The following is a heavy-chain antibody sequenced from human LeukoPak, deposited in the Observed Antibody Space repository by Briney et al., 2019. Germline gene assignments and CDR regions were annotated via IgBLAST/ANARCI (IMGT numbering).Heavy chain of an antibody. V-gene: IGHV3-74*01. CDR1: GFTFSSYW. CDR2: INSDGSST. CDR3: ARETPLNYYDSSGYYFKTDGFDY. J-gene: IGHJ4*02. D-gene: IGHD3-22*01. Sequence: GGSLRLPCAASGFTFSSYWMHWVRQAPGKGLVWVSRINSDGSSTSYADSVKGRFTISRDNAKNTLYLQMNSLRAEDTAVYYCARETPLNYYDSSGYYFKTDGFDYWGQGTLVTVSS.